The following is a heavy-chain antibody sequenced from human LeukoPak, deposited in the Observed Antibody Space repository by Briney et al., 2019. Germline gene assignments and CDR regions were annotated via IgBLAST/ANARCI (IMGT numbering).Heavy chain of an antibody. CDR1: GGSISSYY. J-gene: IGHJ6*02. D-gene: IGHD6-19*01. Sequence: SETLSLTCTVSGGSISSYYWSWIRQPAGKGLEWIGRIYTSGSTSYNPSLKSRVTMSVDTSKNQLSLKLSSMTAADTAVYYCARGVVAVAGRMDVWGQGTTVTVSS. CDR3: ARGVVAVAGRMDV. V-gene: IGHV4-4*07. CDR2: IYTSGST.